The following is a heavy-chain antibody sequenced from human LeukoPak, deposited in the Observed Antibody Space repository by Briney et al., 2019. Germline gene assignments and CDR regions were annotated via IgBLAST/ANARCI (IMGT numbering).Heavy chain of an antibody. J-gene: IGHJ5*02. Sequence: SETLSLTCTVSGGSISSGGYYWSWIRQHPGKGLEWIGYIYYSGSTYYNPSLKSRVTISVDTSKNQFSLKLSSVTAADTAVYYCARDSGSYSPWLDPWGQGTLVTVSS. CDR1: GGSISSGGYY. CDR3: ARDSGSYSPWLDP. CDR2: IYYSGST. V-gene: IGHV4-31*03. D-gene: IGHD1-26*01.